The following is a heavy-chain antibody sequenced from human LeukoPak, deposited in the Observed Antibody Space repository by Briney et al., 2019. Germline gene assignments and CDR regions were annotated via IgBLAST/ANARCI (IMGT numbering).Heavy chain of an antibody. V-gene: IGHV3-11*01. CDR3: ACPYRSRFDY. J-gene: IGHJ4*02. Sequence: GGSLRLSCVVSGFTFSDFHMSWLRQAPGKGLEWISYITNSGSDIEYADSVKGRFTISWDNAKKSLYLEMNTLRAEDTAIYYCACPYRSRFDYWGQGALVTVSS. CDR2: ITNSGSDI. D-gene: IGHD6-13*01. CDR1: GFTFSDFH.